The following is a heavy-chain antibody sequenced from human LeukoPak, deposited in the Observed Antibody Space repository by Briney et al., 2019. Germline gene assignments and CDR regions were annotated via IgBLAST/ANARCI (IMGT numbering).Heavy chain of an antibody. CDR1: GFTFSSYW. Sequence: GGSLRLSCAASGFTFSSYWMHWVRQAPGKGLVWVSRINTDGSSTSYADSVKGRFTISRDNAKNSLYLQMNSLRAEDTALYYCAKDKDPSRVGTIDYWGQGTLVTVSS. CDR3: AKDKDPSRVGTIDY. J-gene: IGHJ4*02. CDR2: INTDGSST. D-gene: IGHD1-26*01. V-gene: IGHV3-74*01.